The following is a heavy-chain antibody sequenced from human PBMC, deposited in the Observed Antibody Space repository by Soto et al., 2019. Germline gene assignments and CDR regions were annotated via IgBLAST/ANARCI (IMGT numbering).Heavy chain of an antibody. CDR2: IYHSGST. V-gene: IGHV4-30-2*01. J-gene: IGHJ4*02. CDR1: GGSINTATHS. Sequence: QLQLQESGSGLVKPSQTLSLTCAVSGGSINTATHSWSWIRQPPGKGLEWIGYIYHSGSTYYNPSAKSRVTISIDRSNDHCSLRLSSVTAADTAGYYCGWGGGVTTPGDDYWGQGILVTVSS. D-gene: IGHD4-4*01. CDR3: GWGGGVTTPGDDY.